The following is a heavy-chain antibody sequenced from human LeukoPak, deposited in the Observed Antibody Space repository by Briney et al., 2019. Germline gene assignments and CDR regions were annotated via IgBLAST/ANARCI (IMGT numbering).Heavy chain of an antibody. D-gene: IGHD3-10*01. CDR3: AKDRRLHPGYFDY. V-gene: IGHV3-30*02. J-gene: IGHJ4*02. Sequence: GGSLRLSCAASGFTFSSYGMHWVRQAPGKGLEWVAFIRYDGSNKYYADSVKGRFTISRDNSKNTLYLQMNSLRAEDTAVYYCAKDRRLHPGYFDYWGQGTLVTVFS. CDR2: IRYDGSNK. CDR1: GFTFSSYG.